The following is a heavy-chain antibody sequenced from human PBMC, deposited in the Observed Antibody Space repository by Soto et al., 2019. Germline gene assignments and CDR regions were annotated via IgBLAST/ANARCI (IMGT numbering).Heavy chain of an antibody. V-gene: IGHV3-23*01. D-gene: IGHD6-19*01. Sequence: PGGSLRLSCAASGFTFSNYAMTWVRQAPGKGLEWVSKISASGSNTYYADSVKGRFTMSRDNSKNTLYLQMNSLRAEDTAVYYCAKVRMAVSGRAYDYWGQGTLVTVSS. CDR1: GFTFSNYA. CDR3: AKVRMAVSGRAYDY. CDR2: ISASGSNT. J-gene: IGHJ4*02.